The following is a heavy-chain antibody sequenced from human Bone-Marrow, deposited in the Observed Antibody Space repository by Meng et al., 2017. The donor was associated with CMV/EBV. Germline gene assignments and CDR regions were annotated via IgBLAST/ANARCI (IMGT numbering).Heavy chain of an antibody. D-gene: IGHD5-12*01. V-gene: IGHV3-23*01. J-gene: IGHJ4*02. CDR1: GFTFSSHS. Sequence: GGSLRLSCGASGFTFSSHSMYWVRQAPGQGLEWVSSIGSGGSPTFYTDPVKGSFTISRDNSRNTLYLQMTSLRAEDTAIYDCARKSGSDLCYDCWGQGTLVTVSS. CDR3: ARKSGSDLCYDC. CDR2: IGSGGSPT.